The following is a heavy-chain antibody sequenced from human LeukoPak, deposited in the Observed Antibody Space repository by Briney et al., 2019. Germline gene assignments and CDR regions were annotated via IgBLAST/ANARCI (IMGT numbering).Heavy chain of an antibody. J-gene: IGHJ4*02. CDR1: GFTFSSYG. CDR2: ISYDGSNK. CDR3: AKGDRYSSSSGTFDY. V-gene: IGHV3-30*18. Sequence: GGSLRLSCAASGFTFSSYGMHWVRQAPGKGLEWVAVISYDGSNKYYADSAKGRFTISRDNSKNTLYLQMNSLRAEDTAVYYCAKGDRYSSSSGTFDYWGQGTLVTVSS. D-gene: IGHD6-6*01.